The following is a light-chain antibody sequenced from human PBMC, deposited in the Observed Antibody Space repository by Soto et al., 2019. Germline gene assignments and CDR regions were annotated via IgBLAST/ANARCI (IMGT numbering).Light chain of an antibody. V-gene: IGKV4-1*01. CDR1: QSVLFSSNNKNY. CDR3: QQYYSTPSPT. Sequence: DIVMTQSPDSLAVSLGERATINCKSSQSVLFSSNNKNYLAWYQQKPGQPPKLLISWASTRESGVPDRFSGSGSETDFTLTISSLQAEDVAVYHCQQYYSTPSPTFGGGTKVDIK. J-gene: IGKJ4*01. CDR2: WAS.